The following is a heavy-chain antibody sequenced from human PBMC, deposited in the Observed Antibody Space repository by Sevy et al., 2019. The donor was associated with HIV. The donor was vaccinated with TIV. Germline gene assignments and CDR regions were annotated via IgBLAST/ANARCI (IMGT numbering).Heavy chain of an antibody. V-gene: IGHV5-10-1*01. CDR2: IDPSDSYT. Sequence: GESLKISCKGSGYSFTSYWINWVRQMPGKGLEWMGRIDPSDSYTNYSPSFQGHVTISVDKSISTAYLQWSSLKASDTAMYYCARPSLGSSDPGRYYYCYMDVWGKGTTVTVSS. J-gene: IGHJ6*03. D-gene: IGHD3-10*01. CDR1: GYSFTSYW. CDR3: ARPSLGSSDPGRYYYCYMDV.